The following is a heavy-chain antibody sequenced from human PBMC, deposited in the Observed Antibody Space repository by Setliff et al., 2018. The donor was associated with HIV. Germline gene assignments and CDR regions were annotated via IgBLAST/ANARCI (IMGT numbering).Heavy chain of an antibody. V-gene: IGHV3-7*01. D-gene: IGHD3-3*01. CDR2: IKEDGSAT. CDR3: AREGVHHNFWSGYTYYYGLDV. J-gene: IGHJ3*01. CDR1: GFSFSKYS. Sequence: GGSLRLSCAAFGFSFSKYSMSWVRQAPGKRLEWVANIKEDGSATYYVESVRGRFTISRDNPNNLLYLQMDSLRGEDTAVYYCAREGVHHNFWSGYTYYYGLDVWGQGTTVTVSS.